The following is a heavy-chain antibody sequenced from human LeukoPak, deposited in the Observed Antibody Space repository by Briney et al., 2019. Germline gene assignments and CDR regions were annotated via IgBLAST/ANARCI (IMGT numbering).Heavy chain of an antibody. V-gene: IGHV4-61*05. D-gene: IGHD6-25*01. J-gene: IGHJ5*02. CDR1: GGSISSSFYY. Sequence: SETLSLTCTVSGGSISSSFYYWGWIRQPPGKGLEWIGYIYYRGSTNYNPSLKSRVTISVDTSKNQFSLKLSSVTAADTAVYYCARGASGWFDPWGQGTLVTVSS. CDR3: ARGASGWFDP. CDR2: IYYRGST.